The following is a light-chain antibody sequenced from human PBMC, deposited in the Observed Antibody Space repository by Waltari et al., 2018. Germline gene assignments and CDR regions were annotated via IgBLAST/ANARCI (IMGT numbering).Light chain of an antibody. V-gene: IGKV3-20*01. CDR3: QQYGRSPLT. Sequence: TVLTQSPGTLSLSPGARATLSCRASQRVSSNFLAWYQQKPSQAPRLLIYGASSRATGIPDKFSGSGSGTDFTLTINRLEPEDFAVYYCQQYGRSPLTFGGGTKVEIK. CDR1: QRVSSNF. J-gene: IGKJ4*01. CDR2: GAS.